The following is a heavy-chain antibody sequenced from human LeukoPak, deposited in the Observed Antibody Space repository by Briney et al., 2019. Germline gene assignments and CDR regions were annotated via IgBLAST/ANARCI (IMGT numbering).Heavy chain of an antibody. J-gene: IGHJ4*02. CDR3: ARDGEVGAVDY. CDR1: GGSISSYY. CDR2: IYYSGST. V-gene: IGHV4-59*01. D-gene: IGHD1-26*01. Sequence: PSETLSLTRTVSGGSISSYYWSWIRQPPGKGLEWIGYIYYSGSTNYNPSLKSRVTISVDTSKNQFSLKLSSVTAADTAVYYCARDGEVGAVDYWGQGTLVTVSS.